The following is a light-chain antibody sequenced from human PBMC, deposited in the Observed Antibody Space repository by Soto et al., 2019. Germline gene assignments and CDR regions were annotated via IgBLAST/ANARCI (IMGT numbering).Light chain of an antibody. Sequence: QSALTQPASVSGSPGQSITISCTGTSSDVGGYNYVSGYQQHPGKAPKLMISEVSNRPAGVSNRCSGSKYGHTASLTISGRKAEDEADYYCSSYTSSSTVVFGGGTKLAVL. CDR2: EVS. V-gene: IGLV2-14*01. CDR3: SSYTSSSTVV. J-gene: IGLJ2*01. CDR1: SSDVGGYNY.